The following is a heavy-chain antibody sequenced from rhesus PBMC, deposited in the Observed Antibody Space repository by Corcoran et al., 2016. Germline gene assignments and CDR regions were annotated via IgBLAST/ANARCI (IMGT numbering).Heavy chain of an antibody. CDR3: TRIRPAYFDY. CDR2: IYGSTM. CDR1: GFTVSSYW. Sequence: EVQLAESGGGLVQPGGSLRLSGAAPGFTVSSYWMSWVRQAPGKGLEWLSDIYGSTMYYGDSVKGRFTISRDNAKNSLYLQMNSLRAEDTAVYYCTRIRPAYFDYWGQGVLVTVSS. V-gene: IGHV3-11*01. D-gene: IGHD3-22*01. J-gene: IGHJ4*01.